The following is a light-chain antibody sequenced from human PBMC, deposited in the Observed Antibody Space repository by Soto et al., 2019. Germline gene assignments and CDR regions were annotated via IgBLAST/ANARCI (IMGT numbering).Light chain of an antibody. J-gene: IGKJ2*01. CDR3: QQSYGTPYT. CDR2: AAS. Sequence: DIQVTQSPSSLSASVGDRVTITCRASQSISTYLNWYQQTPGKAPKLLIYAASSLQSGVPLRFSGSGSGTDFTLTISSLQPEDFATYFCQQSYGTPYTFGQGTKLEIK. V-gene: IGKV1-39*01. CDR1: QSISTY.